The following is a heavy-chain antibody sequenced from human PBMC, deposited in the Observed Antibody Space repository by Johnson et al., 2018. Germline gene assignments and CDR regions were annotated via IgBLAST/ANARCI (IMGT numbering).Heavy chain of an antibody. CDR2: IKQDGSEK. V-gene: IGHV3-7*01. Sequence: VQLVESGGGLVKPGGSLRLSCAASGFTFSSYSMNWVRQAPGKGLEWVANIKQDGSEKYYADAVKGRFTISRDNSKTTMYLQMNSLRAEDTAVYYCARDWGGSGSYLFAFDIWGQGTMVTVSS. CDR1: GFTFSSYS. CDR3: ARDWGGSGSYLFAFDI. D-gene: IGHD1-26*01. J-gene: IGHJ3*02.